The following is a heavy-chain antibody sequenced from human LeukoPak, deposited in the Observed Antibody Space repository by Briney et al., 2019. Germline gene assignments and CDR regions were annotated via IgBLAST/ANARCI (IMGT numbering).Heavy chain of an antibody. D-gene: IGHD3-22*01. Sequence: GGTLRLSCAASGFSFSSHGMSWVRQAPGKGLEWVSGIIGGAGSTYYADSVKGRFTISRDNAKNSLYLQMNSLRAEDTAVYYCARDLYRIVVVPHYFDYWGQGTLVTVSS. CDR3: ARDLYRIVVVPHYFDY. CDR1: GFSFSSHG. CDR2: IIGGAGST. J-gene: IGHJ4*02. V-gene: IGHV3-23*01.